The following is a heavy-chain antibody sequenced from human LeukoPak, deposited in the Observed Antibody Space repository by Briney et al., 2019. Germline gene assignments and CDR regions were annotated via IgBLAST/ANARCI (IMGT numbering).Heavy chain of an antibody. CDR3: ARDVLAHRRMITMVRGVSPPGY. CDR2: IKVDGTEK. V-gene: IGHV3-7*05. J-gene: IGHJ4*02. Sequence: PGGSLRLSCAASGFSFSAYWMSWVRQAPGKGLEWVANIKVDGTEKYYVDSVKGRFTISRDNAKNSLSLQMSGLRAEDTAVYYCARDVLAHRRMITMVRGVSPPGYWGQGTLVTVSS. D-gene: IGHD3-10*01. CDR1: GFSFSAYW.